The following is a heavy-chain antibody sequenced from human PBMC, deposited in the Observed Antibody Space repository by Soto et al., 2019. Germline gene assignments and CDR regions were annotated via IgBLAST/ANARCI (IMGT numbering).Heavy chain of an antibody. V-gene: IGHV3-21*01. CDR2: ISSSSSFR. CDR3: ARGAPGRDGYNLDFQH. J-gene: IGHJ1*01. D-gene: IGHD5-12*01. CDR1: GFTFSTYA. Sequence: PGGSLRLSCAASGFTFSTYAMNRVRQAPGKGLEWVSSISSSSSFRYYADSVKGRFTVSRDNAKNSLYLQMNSLRAEDTAVYYCARGAPGRDGYNLDFQHWGQGTLVTGSS.